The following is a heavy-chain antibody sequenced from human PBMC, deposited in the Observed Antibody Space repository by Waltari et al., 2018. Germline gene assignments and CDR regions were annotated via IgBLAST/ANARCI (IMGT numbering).Heavy chain of an antibody. V-gene: IGHV4-59*01. CDR3: ARTHYDTSGFWVDYFDF. Sequence: QVQLQESGPGLVKPSETLSLTCTVSGGYISNSYWSWIRQPPGKGLEWIGYIYYTGSTNYNPPLKSRVTISVDTSKNQFSLNLNSVTAADTAMYYCARTHYDTSGFWVDYFDFWGQGTLVTVSS. J-gene: IGHJ4*02. CDR1: GGYISNSY. D-gene: IGHD3-22*01. CDR2: IYYTGST.